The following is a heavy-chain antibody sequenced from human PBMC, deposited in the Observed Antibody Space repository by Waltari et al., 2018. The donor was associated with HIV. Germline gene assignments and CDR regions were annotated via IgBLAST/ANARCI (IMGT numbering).Heavy chain of an antibody. Sequence: QVQLVQSGSEVKKPGASVKVSCKPSGYIFTDYYMYWVRQAPGQGLEWMGRIKPNSGDTDYARKFQDRVTMTRDTSTNTAYMELSGLRSDDTAVYYCSRTMTDAGEVYWGQGTLVTVSS. J-gene: IGHJ4*02. CDR1: GYIFTDYY. CDR2: IKPNSGDT. D-gene: IGHD3-16*01. CDR3: SRTMTDAGEVY. V-gene: IGHV1-2*06.